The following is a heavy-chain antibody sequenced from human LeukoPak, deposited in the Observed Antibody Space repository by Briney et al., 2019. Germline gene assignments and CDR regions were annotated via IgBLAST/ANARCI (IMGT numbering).Heavy chain of an antibody. V-gene: IGHV1-18*01. D-gene: IGHD6-19*01. Sequence: ASVKVSCKASGYTFTSYGISWVRQAPGQGLEWMGWISAYNGHTNYAQKVQGRVTMTTDTSTSTACMELRSLRSDDTAVYYCARVFTISSGWYRSFDYWGQGTLVTVSS. CDR1: GYTFTSYG. CDR2: ISAYNGHT. CDR3: ARVFTISSGWYRSFDY. J-gene: IGHJ4*02.